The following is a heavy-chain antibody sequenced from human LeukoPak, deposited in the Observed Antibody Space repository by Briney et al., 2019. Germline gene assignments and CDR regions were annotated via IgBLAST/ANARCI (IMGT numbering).Heavy chain of an antibody. V-gene: IGHV3-23*01. J-gene: IGHJ4*02. CDR3: ATDSLYSSGWYYFDY. CDR2: ISGSGGST. D-gene: IGHD6-19*01. CDR1: GFTFSSYA. Sequence: GGSLRLSCAASGFTFSSYAMSWVRQAPGKGLEWVSAISGSGGSTYYADSVKGRFTISRDNSKNTLYLQMNSLRAEATAVYSCATDSLYSSGWYYFDYWGQRTLVTVSS.